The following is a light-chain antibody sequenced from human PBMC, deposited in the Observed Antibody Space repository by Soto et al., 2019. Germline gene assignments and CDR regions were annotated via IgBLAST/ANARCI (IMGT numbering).Light chain of an antibody. J-gene: IGKJ4*01. CDR2: GAS. CDR3: QQYGSSPT. CDR1: QSVSSSY. V-gene: IGKV3-20*01. Sequence: EIVLTQSPGTLSLSQGERATLSCRASQSVSSSYLAWYQQKPGQAPRLLIYGASSRATGIPDRFSGSGSGTDFTLTISRLEPEDFAVYYCQQYGSSPTFGGGTNVDIK.